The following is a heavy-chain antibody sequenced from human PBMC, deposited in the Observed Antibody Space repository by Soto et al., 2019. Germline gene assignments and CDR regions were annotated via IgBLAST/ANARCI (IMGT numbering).Heavy chain of an antibody. D-gene: IGHD1-1*01. CDR3: ARGGLDPFDY. V-gene: IGHV3-74*01. Sequence: GGSLRLSCAASGFNLGSYWMHWVRQAPGKGLVWVSRINDYGTTINYAESVEGRFTISRDDAKSEVYLQMNNLRAEDTAVYYCARGGLDPFDYWGQGALVTVSS. CDR1: GFNLGSYW. J-gene: IGHJ4*02. CDR2: INDYGTTI.